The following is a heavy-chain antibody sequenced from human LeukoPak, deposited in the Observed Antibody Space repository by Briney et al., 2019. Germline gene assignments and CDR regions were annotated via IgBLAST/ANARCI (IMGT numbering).Heavy chain of an antibody. CDR2: INPNSGGT. CDR3: ARMSGLQRLEQSYYYYYMDV. Sequence: GASVKVSCKASGGSLRNYAVSWVRQAPGQGLEWMGWINPNSGGTNYAQKFQGRVTMTTDTSTSTAYMELRSLRSDDTAVYYCARMSGLQRLEQSYYYYYMDVWGKGTTVTVSS. D-gene: IGHD6-19*01. J-gene: IGHJ6*03. V-gene: IGHV1-18*01. CDR1: GGSLRNYA.